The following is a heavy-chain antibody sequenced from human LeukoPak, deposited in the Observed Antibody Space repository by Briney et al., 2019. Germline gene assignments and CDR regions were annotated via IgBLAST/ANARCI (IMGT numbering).Heavy chain of an antibody. J-gene: IGHJ4*02. D-gene: IGHD2-21*01. CDR3: ATMRGPRYSYYFDY. V-gene: IGHV3-23*01. CDR1: GFTFSSYA. CDR2: ISGSGGST. Sequence: GGSLRLSCAASGFTFSSYAMSWVRQAPGKGLEWVSAISGSGGSTYYADSVKGRFTISRDNSKNTLYLQMNSLRAEDTAVYYCATMRGPRYSYYFDYWGQGTLVTVSS.